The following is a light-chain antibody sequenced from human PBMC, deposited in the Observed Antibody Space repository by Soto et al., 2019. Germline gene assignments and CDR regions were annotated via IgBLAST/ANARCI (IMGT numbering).Light chain of an antibody. J-gene: IGKJ4*02. Sequence: DIQMTQSPSSLSASVGVRVTITCRASETIASYLNWYPQGPGKAPKLLIYAASSLQSGVPSRFGVSGSGIDFTLTITSLQPEAFATYCDPQTYNPPRSCGGGPRL. CDR2: AAS. CDR3: PQTYNPPRS. V-gene: IGKV1-39*01. CDR1: ETIASY.